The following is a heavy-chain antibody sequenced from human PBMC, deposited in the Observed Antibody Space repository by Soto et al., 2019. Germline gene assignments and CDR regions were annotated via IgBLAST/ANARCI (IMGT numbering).Heavy chain of an antibody. Sequence: SQTLSLACSVSGGSLYHFNWNWIRQSAGPGLEWIRRIYSSGKTYSNPSLKSRVTLSLDMLNNQISLKVTSVTAADTSMYDGASERTYQMFDDDALHYWGRSILGPASS. CDR3: ASERTYQMFDDDALHY. CDR1: GGSLYHFN. D-gene: IGHD2-2*01. V-gene: IGHV4-4*07. J-gene: IGHJ4*01. CDR2: IYSSGKT.